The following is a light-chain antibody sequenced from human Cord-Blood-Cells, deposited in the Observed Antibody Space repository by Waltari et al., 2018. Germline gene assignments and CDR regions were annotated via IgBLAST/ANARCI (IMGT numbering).Light chain of an antibody. Sequence: DIQMTQSPSSLSASVGDRVTITGRASQSIISYFNWYQQKPGKAPKLRIYAASSLQSGVPSRFSGSGSGTDFTLTISSLQPEDFATYYCQQSYSTLALTFGGGTKVEIK. CDR1: QSIISY. V-gene: IGKV1-39*01. J-gene: IGKJ4*01. CDR3: QQSYSTLALT. CDR2: AAS.